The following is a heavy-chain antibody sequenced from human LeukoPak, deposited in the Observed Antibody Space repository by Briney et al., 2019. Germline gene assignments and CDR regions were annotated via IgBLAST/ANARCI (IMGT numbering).Heavy chain of an antibody. D-gene: IGHD1-26*01. CDR2: ISGSGGST. V-gene: IGHV3-23*01. CDR1: GFTFSSYA. CDR3: ARDGRVVGATGFDY. Sequence: PGGSLRLSCAASGFTFSSYAMSWVRQAPGKGLEWVSAISGSGGSTYYADSVKGRFTISRDNSKNTLYLQMNSLRAEDTAVYYCARDGRVVGATGFDYWGQGTLVTVSS. J-gene: IGHJ4*02.